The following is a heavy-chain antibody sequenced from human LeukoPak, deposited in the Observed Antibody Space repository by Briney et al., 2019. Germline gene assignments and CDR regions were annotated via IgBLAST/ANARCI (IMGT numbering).Heavy chain of an antibody. J-gene: IGHJ4*02. Sequence: PGGSLRLSCAASGFTFSSYAMTWVCQAPGKGLEWVSAITGGGDTTYYADSVKGRFTISRDNSKNTLYLQMNNLRAEDTAIYYCAKAANYDILTGYYLDYWGQGTLVTVSS. V-gene: IGHV3-23*01. CDR3: AKAANYDILTGYYLDY. D-gene: IGHD3-9*01. CDR2: ITGGGDTT. CDR1: GFTFSSYA.